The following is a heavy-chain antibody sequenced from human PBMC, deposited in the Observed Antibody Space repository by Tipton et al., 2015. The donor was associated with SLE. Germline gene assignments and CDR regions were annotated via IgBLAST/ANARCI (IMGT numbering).Heavy chain of an antibody. CDR3: ARDLGYSYGHGFDY. Sequence: SLRLSCAASGFTFSTYAMDWVRQAPGKGLEYVSAISSNGDTTYYADSVKDRFTISRDNSKNTLYLQMGSLRVEDTAVYYCARDLGYSYGHGFDYWGQGSLVSVS. CDR1: GFTFSTYA. CDR2: ISSNGDTT. V-gene: IGHV3-64*02. J-gene: IGHJ4*02. D-gene: IGHD5-18*01.